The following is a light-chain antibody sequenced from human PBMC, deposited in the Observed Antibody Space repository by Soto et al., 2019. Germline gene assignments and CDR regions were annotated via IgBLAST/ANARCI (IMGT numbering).Light chain of an antibody. CDR1: RSVDRSY. CDR3: QQYGSSRT. J-gene: IGKJ1*01. Sequence: ENVLTQSPGTLSWFPGERATLSCRARRSVDRSYLAWYQQKPGQAPRLLIYAASSRATGIPDRFSGSASGTDFTLTISRLEPEDFAVYYCQQYGSSRTFGQGTRVEIK. CDR2: AAS. V-gene: IGKV3-20*01.